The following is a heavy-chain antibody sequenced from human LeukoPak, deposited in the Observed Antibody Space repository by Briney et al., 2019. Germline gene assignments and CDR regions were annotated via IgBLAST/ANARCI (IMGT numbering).Heavy chain of an antibody. D-gene: IGHD3-10*01. CDR1: GYTFTSYD. CDR3: ARGLRDYYGSGSYQGRTSHYYYYMDV. V-gene: IGHV1-8*01. Sequence: RGASVKVSCKASGYTFTSYDINWVRQATGQGLEWMGWMNPNSGNTGYAQKFQGRVTMTRNTSISTAYMELSSLRSEDTAVYYCARGLRDYYGSGSYQGRTSHYYYYMDVWGKGTTVTVSS. J-gene: IGHJ6*03. CDR2: MNPNSGNT.